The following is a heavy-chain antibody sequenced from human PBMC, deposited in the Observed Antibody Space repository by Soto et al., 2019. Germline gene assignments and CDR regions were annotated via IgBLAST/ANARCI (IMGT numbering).Heavy chain of an antibody. Sequence: SETLSLTCTASGGSFNPNYWSWIRQPPGKGLEWIGYIYYSGSTYYNPSLKSRVTISVDTSKNQFSLKLSSVTAADTAVYYCARERPDGSRLDPWGQGTLVTVSS. J-gene: IGHJ5*02. V-gene: IGHV4-59*12. D-gene: IGHD6-13*01. CDR2: IYYSGST. CDR1: GGSFNPNY. CDR3: ARERPDGSRLDP.